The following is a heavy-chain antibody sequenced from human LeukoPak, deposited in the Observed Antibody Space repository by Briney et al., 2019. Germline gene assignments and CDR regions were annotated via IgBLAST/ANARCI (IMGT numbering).Heavy chain of an antibody. CDR1: GFTVSSNY. CDR2: IYSGGST. CDR3: ASGPSYCSSTSCYSDYYYGMDV. J-gene: IGHJ6*02. D-gene: IGHD2-2*01. Sequence: GGSLRLSCAASGFTVSSNYMSWVRQAPGKGLELVSVIYSGGSTYYADSVKGRFTISRDNSKNTLYLQMNSLRAEDTAVYYCASGPSYCSSTSCYSDYYYGMDVWGQGTTVTVSS. V-gene: IGHV3-53*01.